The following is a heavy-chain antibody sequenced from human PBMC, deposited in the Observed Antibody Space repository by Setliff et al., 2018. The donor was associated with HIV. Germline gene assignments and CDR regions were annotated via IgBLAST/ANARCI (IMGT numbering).Heavy chain of an antibody. Sequence: GGSLRLSCAASGFIFSNAWMSWVRQAPGKGLEWVGRIKTKSDGGTTDYAAPVKGRFSISRDDSENTLYLQMNSLKTEDTAVYYCTTCGGDCYSLLQHWGQGTLVTVSS. CDR3: TTCGGDCYSLLQH. D-gene: IGHD2-21*02. J-gene: IGHJ1*01. CDR1: GFIFSNAW. CDR2: IKTKSDGGTT. V-gene: IGHV3-15*01.